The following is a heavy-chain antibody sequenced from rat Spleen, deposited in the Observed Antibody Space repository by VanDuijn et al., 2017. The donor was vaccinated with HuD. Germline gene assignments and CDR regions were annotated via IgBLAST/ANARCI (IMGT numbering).Heavy chain of an antibody. D-gene: IGHD5-1*01. J-gene: IGHJ1*01. V-gene: IGHV5-29*01. Sequence: EVQLVESDGGLVQPGRSLELSCTASGFTFSDYYMAWVRQAPTKGLEWLATISYDGSSTYYRDSVKGRFTISRDNAKSTLYLQMDSLRSEDTATYYCVRLLGAPDWYFDFWGPGTMVTVSS. CDR3: VRLLGAPDWYFDF. CDR2: ISYDGSST. CDR1: GFTFSDYY.